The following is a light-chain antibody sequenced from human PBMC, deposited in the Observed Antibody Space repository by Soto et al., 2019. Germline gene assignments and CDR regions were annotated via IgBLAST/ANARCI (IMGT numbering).Light chain of an antibody. J-gene: IGKJ5*01. CDR3: QQLNSYTIT. Sequence: DIQMTQSPSSLSASVGDRVTITCQASQDISNYLNWYQQKPGKAPKLLIYDASNLETGVPSRFSGSGSGTDFTFTISSLQPEDFATYYCQQLNSYTITFGQGTRLEIK. V-gene: IGKV1-33*01. CDR1: QDISNY. CDR2: DAS.